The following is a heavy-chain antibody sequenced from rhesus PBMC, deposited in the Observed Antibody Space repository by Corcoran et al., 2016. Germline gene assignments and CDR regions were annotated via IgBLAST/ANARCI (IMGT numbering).Heavy chain of an antibody. Sequence: QVPLKASGPALVKPTPPLPLTCTFSGFSPSTSGIRVRWLRQPPGKALEWLGRIDWDDDKSYSTSMKSRLTISKDTSKNQVVLTMTNMDPVDTATYYCARTYNIWTDFDYWGQGVLVTVSS. D-gene: IGHD3-3*01. CDR2: IDWDDDK. V-gene: IGHV2S2*01. J-gene: IGHJ4*01. CDR3: ARTYNIWTDFDY. CDR1: GFSPSTSGIR.